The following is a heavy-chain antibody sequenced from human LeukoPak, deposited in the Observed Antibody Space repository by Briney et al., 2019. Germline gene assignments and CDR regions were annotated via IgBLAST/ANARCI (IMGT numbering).Heavy chain of an antibody. CDR3: AREYRGEYYFAY. CDR2: IYSGGST. J-gene: IGHJ4*02. CDR1: GFTFGDYF. Sequence: GGSLRLSCTASGFTFGDYFISWVRQAPGKGLEWVSVIYSGGSTYYADSVKGRFTISRDNSKNTLYLQMNSLRAEDTAVYYCAREYRGEYYFAYWGQGTLVTVSS. V-gene: IGHV3-66*01. D-gene: IGHD3-10*01.